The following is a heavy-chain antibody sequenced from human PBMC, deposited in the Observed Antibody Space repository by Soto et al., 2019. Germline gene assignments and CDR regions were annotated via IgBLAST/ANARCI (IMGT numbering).Heavy chain of an antibody. Sequence: SETLSLTCTVSGGSISSSSYYWGWIRQPPGKGLEWIGSIYYSGSTYYNPSLKSRVTISVDTSKNQFSLKLSSVTAADTAVYYCATLHDSRPNDAFDIWGQGTMVTVSS. V-gene: IGHV4-39*01. D-gene: IGHD2-15*01. CDR1: GGSISSSSYY. CDR3: ATLHDSRPNDAFDI. J-gene: IGHJ3*02. CDR2: IYYSGST.